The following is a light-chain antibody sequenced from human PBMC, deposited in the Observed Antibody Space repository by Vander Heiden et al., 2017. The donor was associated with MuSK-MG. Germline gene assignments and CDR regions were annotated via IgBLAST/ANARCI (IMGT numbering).Light chain of an antibody. CDR1: QLGDKY. Sequence: SYELTPPPSVSVSPGQTASITCSADQLGDKYACWYQQKPGQSPVLLIYQDTKRPSGIPERFAGSNSGNTATLTISGTQAMDGADYYCQAWDSSVVFGGGTKLTVL. CDR2: QDT. J-gene: IGLJ2*01. CDR3: QAWDSSVV. V-gene: IGLV3-1*01.